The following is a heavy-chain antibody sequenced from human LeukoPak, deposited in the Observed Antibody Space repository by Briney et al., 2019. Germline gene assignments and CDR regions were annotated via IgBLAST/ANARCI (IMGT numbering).Heavy chain of an antibody. CDR2: INSDGSSI. CDR1: GFTFSSYW. V-gene: IGHV3-74*01. CDR3: ARDINWNYGRIDC. D-gene: IGHD1-7*01. J-gene: IGHJ4*02. Sequence: GGSLRLSCAASGFTFSSYWMHWVRQVPGKGLVWVSRINSDGSSISYADSVKGRFTISRDNAKNTLYLRMNSLRVEDTALYYCARDINWNYGRIDCWGQGTLVTVSS.